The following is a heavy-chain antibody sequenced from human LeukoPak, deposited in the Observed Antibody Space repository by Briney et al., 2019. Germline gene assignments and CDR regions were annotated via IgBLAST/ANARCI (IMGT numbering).Heavy chain of an antibody. CDR3: VKDGDSLPFDY. J-gene: IGHJ4*02. Sequence: GGSLRLSCAASGFTFSTYAMSWVRQAPGKGLEWVSTISRSGDTTYYADSVRGRFTISRDSSKNTLYLQMSSLRAEDTAVYYCVKDGDSLPFDYWGQGTLVTVSS. CDR2: ISRSGDTT. V-gene: IGHV3-23*01. CDR1: GFTFSTYA. D-gene: IGHD4-17*01.